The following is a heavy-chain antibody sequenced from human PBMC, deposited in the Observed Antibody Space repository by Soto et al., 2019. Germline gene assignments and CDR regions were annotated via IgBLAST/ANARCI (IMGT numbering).Heavy chain of an antibody. V-gene: IGHV1-2*02. Sequence: ASVNVSCTASGYTLTFYYMHWVRQAPGQGLEWMGWINPNSGATNYAQKFQGRVSMTRDTSISTAYLEMNSLRADDTAVYYCAKEEQYALDYFDYWGQGTLVTVSS. D-gene: IGHD1-26*01. CDR1: GYTLTFYY. J-gene: IGHJ4*02. CDR3: AKEEQYALDYFDY. CDR2: INPNSGAT.